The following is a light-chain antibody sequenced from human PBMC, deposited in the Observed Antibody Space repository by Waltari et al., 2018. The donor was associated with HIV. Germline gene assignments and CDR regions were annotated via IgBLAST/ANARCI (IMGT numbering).Light chain of an antibody. CDR3: MHATYWPWT. CDR1: QSLVYSDGNTY. V-gene: IGKV2-30*01. J-gene: IGKJ1*01. CDR2: EVS. Sequence: DVVLTQSPLSLPVTLGQPASISCRSSQSLVYSDGNTYLNWYQQRPGQSPRGLIYEVSNRESGVPERFSGSGSGTDFTLKISRVEAEDVGIYYCMHATYWPWTSGQGTKVEIK.